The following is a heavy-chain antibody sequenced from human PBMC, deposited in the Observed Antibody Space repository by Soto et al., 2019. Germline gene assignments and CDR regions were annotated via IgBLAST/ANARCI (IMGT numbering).Heavy chain of an antibody. V-gene: IGHV3-23*01. CDR2: ISSSGGSI. D-gene: IGHD1-1*01. CDR3: VKGYWKGDV. Sequence: EVQLLESGGGLVQPGGSLRLSCAASGFTFSTYAMNWVRQAPGNGLQWVSAISSSGGSIHYADSVKGRFTISGDNSKNTLYLQMNSLRDEDTAVYHCVKGYWKGDVWGQGTTVTVSS. J-gene: IGHJ6*02. CDR1: GFTFSTYA.